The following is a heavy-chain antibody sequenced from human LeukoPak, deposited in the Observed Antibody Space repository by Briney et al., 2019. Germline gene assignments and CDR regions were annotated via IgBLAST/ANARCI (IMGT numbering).Heavy chain of an antibody. J-gene: IGHJ4*03. CDR3: ARGYSSSWYNFDY. CDR1: GGSISSYY. V-gene: IGHV4-59*01. Sequence: SETLSLTCTVSGGSISSYYWSWIRQPPGKGLEWTGYIYYSGSTNYNPSLKSRVTISVDTSKNQFSLKLSSVTAADTAVYYCARGYSSSWYNFDYWGKGTTVTVSS. CDR2: IYYSGST. D-gene: IGHD6-13*01.